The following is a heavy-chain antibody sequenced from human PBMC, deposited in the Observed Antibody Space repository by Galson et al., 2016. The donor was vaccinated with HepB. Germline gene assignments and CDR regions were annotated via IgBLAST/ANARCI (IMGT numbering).Heavy chain of an antibody. Sequence: LRLSCAASGFSLSNYWMHWARQAPGKGLVWVARINSDGSNSIYTDSVKGRFTISRDNAKNTLYLQMNSLRDEDTAVYFCARAAGDYGNDGFPNFDYWGQGTLVTVSS. D-gene: IGHD4-17*01. CDR3: ARAAGDYGNDGFPNFDY. CDR2: INSDGSNS. CDR1: GFSLSNYW. V-gene: IGHV3-74*01. J-gene: IGHJ4*02.